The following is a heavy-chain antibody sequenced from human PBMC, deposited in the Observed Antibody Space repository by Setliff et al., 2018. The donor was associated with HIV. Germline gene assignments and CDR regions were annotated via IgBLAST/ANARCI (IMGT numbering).Heavy chain of an antibody. D-gene: IGHD4-17*01. CDR3: TRSTTAD. CDR1: GYTFTEFY. Sequence: ASVKVSCKASGYTFTEFYVHWVRQAPGEGLEWIGWIYPNTGGTNYAQKFQGRVTMTRDTSIRTAYMGLRMSTSDDTAIYYCTRSTTADWGQGTMVTVSS. CDR2: IYPNTGGT. J-gene: IGHJ4*02. V-gene: IGHV1-2*02.